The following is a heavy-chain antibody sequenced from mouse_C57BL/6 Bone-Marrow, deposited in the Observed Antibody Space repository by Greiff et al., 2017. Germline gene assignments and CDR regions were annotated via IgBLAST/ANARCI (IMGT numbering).Heavy chain of an antibody. V-gene: IGHV6-3*01. CDR3: TPYSAWDFDV. D-gene: IGHD2-12*01. CDR1: GFTFSNYW. Sequence: EVKLLESGGGLVQPGGSMKLSCVASGFTFSNYWMNWVGQSPAKGLEWVAQIRLKSDNYATHYAESVKGRFTISREDSKSSVYLQMNNLRAEDTEYYYCTPYSAWDFDVWGTGTTVTVSS. CDR2: IRLKSDNYAT. J-gene: IGHJ1*03.